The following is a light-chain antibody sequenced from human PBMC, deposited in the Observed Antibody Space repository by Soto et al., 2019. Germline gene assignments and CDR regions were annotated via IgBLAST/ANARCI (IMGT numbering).Light chain of an antibody. J-gene: IGKJ4*01. V-gene: IGKV3-11*01. CDR3: QQRINWLT. Sequence: EIVLTQSPATLSLSPGERATLSCRASQSISSNLAWYQQKPGQAPRLLIYDASTRATGIPARFSGTRSGADFTNTISSLEPEDFAVYYCQQRINWLTFGGGTTVDIK. CDR1: QSISSN. CDR2: DAS.